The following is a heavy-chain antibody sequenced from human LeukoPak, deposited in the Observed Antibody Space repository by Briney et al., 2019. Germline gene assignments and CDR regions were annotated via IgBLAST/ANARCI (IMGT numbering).Heavy chain of an antibody. V-gene: IGHV3-15*01. Sequence: GGSLRLSCAASGFTFSNAWMSWVRQAPEKGLEWVGRIKSKTDGGTTDYAAPVKGRFTISRDDSKNTLYLQMNSLRTEDTAVYYCTTNNVRTYYDYVWGSPSPLFGYWGQGTLVTVSS. J-gene: IGHJ4*02. CDR2: IKSKTDGGTT. CDR3: TTNNVRTYYDYVWGSPSPLFGY. D-gene: IGHD3-16*01. CDR1: GFTFSNAW.